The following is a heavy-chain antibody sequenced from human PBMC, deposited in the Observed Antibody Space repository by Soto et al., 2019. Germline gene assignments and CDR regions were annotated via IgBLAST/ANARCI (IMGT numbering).Heavy chain of an antibody. CDR1: GGTFNTYS. CDR2: IVPRYDSV. CDR3: ATWRSYSGSYCFDY. J-gene: IGHJ4*02. V-gene: IGHV1-69*06. Sequence: QVPLVQSGAEVRKPGASVKVTCEASGGTFNTYSINWVRQAPGRGLEWVGQIVPRYDSVNYAENFQGRVTITADKSTKTAYMELTSLRSEDPALYFCATWRSYSGSYCFDYWGQGTLVTVSS. D-gene: IGHD1-26*01.